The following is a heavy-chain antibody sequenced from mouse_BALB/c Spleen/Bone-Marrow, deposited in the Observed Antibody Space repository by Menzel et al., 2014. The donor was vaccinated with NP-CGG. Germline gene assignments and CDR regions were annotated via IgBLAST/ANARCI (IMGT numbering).Heavy chain of an antibody. Sequence: EVQVVESGGGLVQPGGSLRLSCATSGFTFTDYYMSWVRQPPGKALEWLGFIRNKANGYTTEYSASVKGRFTISRDNSQSILYLQRNTLRAEDSATYYCARDRGGLLHDYWGQGTTLTVSS. V-gene: IGHV7-3*02. CDR2: IRNKANGYTT. CDR3: ARDRGGLLHDY. CDR1: GFTFTDYY. J-gene: IGHJ2*01. D-gene: IGHD1-1*01.